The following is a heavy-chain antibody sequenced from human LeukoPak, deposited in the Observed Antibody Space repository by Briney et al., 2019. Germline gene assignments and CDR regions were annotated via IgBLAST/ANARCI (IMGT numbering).Heavy chain of an antibody. CDR1: GGIFSSYA. J-gene: IGHJ3*02. Sequence: SVKVSCKASGGIFSSYAISWVRQAPGQGLEWMGGIIPIFGTANYAQKFQGRVTITADESTSTAYMELSSLRSEDTAVYYCARTGDRSYYYDSSGPGAFDIWGQGTMVTVSS. D-gene: IGHD3-22*01. CDR2: IIPIFGTA. CDR3: ARTGDRSYYYDSSGPGAFDI. V-gene: IGHV1-69*13.